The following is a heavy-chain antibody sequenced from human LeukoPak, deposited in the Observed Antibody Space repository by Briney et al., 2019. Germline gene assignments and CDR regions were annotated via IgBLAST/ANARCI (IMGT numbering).Heavy chain of an antibody. J-gene: IGHJ4*02. CDR1: GGSISSSSYY. CDR2: IYYSGST. V-gene: IGHV4-39*07. CDR3: ARAKAAAGTPFDY. D-gene: IGHD6-13*01. Sequence: SETLSLTCTVSGGSISSSSYYWGWIRQPPGKGLEWIGSIYYSGSTYYNPSLKSRVTISVDTSKNQFSLKLSSVTAADTAVYYCARAKAAAGTPFDYWGQGTLVTVSS.